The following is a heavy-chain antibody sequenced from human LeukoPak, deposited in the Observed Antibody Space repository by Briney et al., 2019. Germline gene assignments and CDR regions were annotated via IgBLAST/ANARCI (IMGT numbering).Heavy chain of an antibody. J-gene: IGHJ4*02. CDR2: ISGSGGST. CDR1: GFTFSSYA. V-gene: IGHV3-23*01. Sequence: GGSLRLSCAASGFTFSSYAMSWVRQAPGKGLEWVSAISGSGGSTYYAGSVKGRFTISRDSSKNTLYLQMNSLRAEDTAVYYCAKFQRDSSGYYEVERPFDYWGQGTLVTVSS. CDR3: AKFQRDSSGYYEVERPFDY. D-gene: IGHD3-22*01.